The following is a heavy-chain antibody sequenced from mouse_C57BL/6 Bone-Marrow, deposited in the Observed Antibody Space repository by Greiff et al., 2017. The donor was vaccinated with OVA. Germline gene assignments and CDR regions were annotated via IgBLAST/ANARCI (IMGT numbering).Heavy chain of an antibody. D-gene: IGHD1-1*02. Sequence: QVQLQQPGAELVRPGPSVKLSCKASGYTFTSYWMHWVKQRPGQGLAWIGVIDPSDSYTNYNQKFKGKATLTVDTSSSTAYMQLSSLTSEDSAVYYCARRIGGYDAMDYWGQGTSVTVSS. CDR1: GYTFTSYW. CDR2: IDPSDSYT. V-gene: IGHV1-59*01. CDR3: ARRIGGYDAMDY. J-gene: IGHJ4*01.